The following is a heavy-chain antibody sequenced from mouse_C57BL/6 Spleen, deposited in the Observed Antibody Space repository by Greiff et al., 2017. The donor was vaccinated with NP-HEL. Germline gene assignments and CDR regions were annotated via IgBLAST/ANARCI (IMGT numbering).Heavy chain of an antibody. CDR3: ARGTGVAWFAY. J-gene: IGHJ3*01. D-gene: IGHD1-1*02. CDR1: GYTFTSYW. Sequence: QVQLQQSGAELVKPGASVKLSCKASGYTFTSYWMHWVKQRPGQGLEWIGMIHPNSGSTNYNEKFKSKATLTVDKSSSTAYMQLSSLTSEDSAVYYCARGTGVAWFAYWGQGTLVTVSA. V-gene: IGHV1-64*01. CDR2: IHPNSGST.